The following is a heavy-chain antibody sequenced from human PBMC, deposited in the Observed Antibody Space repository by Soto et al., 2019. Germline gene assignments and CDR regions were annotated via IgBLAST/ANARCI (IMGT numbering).Heavy chain of an antibody. J-gene: IGHJ4*02. Sequence: LQTLSLTCAISGDSVSSNSVVWNWIRQSPSRGLEWLGRTYYRSKWYYEYAESVKSRIAINPDTSKNQFSLQLNSVTPEDTAVYYCATTPHFDYWGQGTLVTVSS. CDR1: GDSVSSNSVV. CDR2: TYYRSKWYY. D-gene: IGHD2-2*01. CDR3: ATTPHFDY. V-gene: IGHV6-1*01.